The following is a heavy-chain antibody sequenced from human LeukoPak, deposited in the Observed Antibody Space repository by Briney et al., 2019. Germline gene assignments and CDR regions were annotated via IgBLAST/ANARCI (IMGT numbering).Heavy chain of an antibody. CDR3: ARGGYNWNYEVNNWFDP. CDR2: IYHSGST. V-gene: IGHV4-38-2*02. Sequence: SETLSLTCTVSGYSISSGYYWGWIRQPPGKGLEWIGSIYHSGSTYYNPSLKSRVTISVDTSKDQSSLKLSSVTAADTAVYYCARGGYNWNYEVNNWFDPWGQGTLVTVSS. D-gene: IGHD1-7*01. J-gene: IGHJ5*02. CDR1: GYSISSGYY.